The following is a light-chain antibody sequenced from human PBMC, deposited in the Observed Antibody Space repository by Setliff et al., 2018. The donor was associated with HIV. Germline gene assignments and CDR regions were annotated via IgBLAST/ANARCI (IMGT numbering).Light chain of an antibody. V-gene: IGLV2-14*01. Sequence: QSALTQPASVSGSPGQSITISCTATSSDIGAFYYVSWYQQYPGKAPKVIIYEVSNRPSGVSNRFSGSKSGNTASLTISRLQAEDEADYFCSSNTSSSPLYVFATGTKVTVL. CDR1: SSDIGAFYY. CDR2: EVS. J-gene: IGLJ1*01. CDR3: SSNTSSSPLYV.